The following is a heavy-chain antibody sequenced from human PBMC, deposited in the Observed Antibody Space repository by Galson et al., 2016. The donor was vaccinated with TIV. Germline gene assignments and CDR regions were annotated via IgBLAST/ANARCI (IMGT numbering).Heavy chain of an antibody. CDR1: GFTFSIYT. CDR2: ISSSFTPI. D-gene: IGHD5-24*01. Sequence: SLRLSCAASGFTFSIYTMNWVRQAPGKGLEWISYISSSFTPIYYAASVRGRFTISRDNAKNSLYLHMNSLRAEDTAVYYCAREGRDGYNPYLDFWGQGTWVTVSS. CDR3: AREGRDGYNPYLDF. V-gene: IGHV3-48*01. J-gene: IGHJ4*02.